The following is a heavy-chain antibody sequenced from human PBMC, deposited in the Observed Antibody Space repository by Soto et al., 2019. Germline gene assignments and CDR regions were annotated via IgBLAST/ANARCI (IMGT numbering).Heavy chain of an antibody. CDR2: IIPILGIA. Sequence: QVQLVQSGAEVKKPGSSVKVSCKASGGTFSSYTISWVRQAPGQGLEWMGRIIPILGIANYAQKFQGGVTITADKSTSTAYMELSSLRSEDTAVYYCARRDSGYDYDYYYYGMDVWGQGTTVTVSS. D-gene: IGHD5-12*01. CDR1: GGTFSSYT. CDR3: ARRDSGYDYDYYYYGMDV. V-gene: IGHV1-69*02. J-gene: IGHJ6*02.